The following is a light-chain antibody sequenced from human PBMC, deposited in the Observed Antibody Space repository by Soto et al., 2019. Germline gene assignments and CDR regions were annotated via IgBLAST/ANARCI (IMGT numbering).Light chain of an antibody. V-gene: IGKV3-11*01. Sequence: EIAMTQSPATLSLSPEERATLSCRASQSVSSYLAWYQQKPGQAPRLLIYDASNRATGIPARFSGSGSGTDFTLTISSLEPEDFAVYYCQQRSNWPPTFGGGTKVEIK. CDR3: QQRSNWPPT. J-gene: IGKJ4*01. CDR2: DAS. CDR1: QSVSSY.